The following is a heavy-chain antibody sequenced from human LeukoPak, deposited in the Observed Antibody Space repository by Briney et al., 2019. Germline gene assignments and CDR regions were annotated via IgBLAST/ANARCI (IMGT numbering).Heavy chain of an antibody. CDR2: ISTYNGDT. J-gene: IGHJ4*02. CDR3: ARGSYYDY. Sequence: GASVKVSCKASGYTFTDYGISWVRQAPGQGLEWMGWISTYNGDTNFAQKFQGRVTMTTDTSTNTAYMELRSLTSDDTAVYYCARGSYYDYWGQGTLVTVSS. D-gene: IGHD1-26*01. V-gene: IGHV1-18*01. CDR1: GYTFTDYG.